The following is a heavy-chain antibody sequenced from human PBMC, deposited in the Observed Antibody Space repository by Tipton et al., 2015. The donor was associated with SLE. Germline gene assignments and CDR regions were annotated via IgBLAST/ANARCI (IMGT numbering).Heavy chain of an antibody. J-gene: IGHJ4*02. CDR1: GFAFGDYA. CDR3: AKDEGGGYTTGIYSHGLDS. D-gene: IGHD1-1*01. CDR2: ISWNSASV. V-gene: IGHV3-9*01. Sequence: SLRLSCVASGFAFGDYAIHWVRQAPGKGLEWVAGISWNSASVGYAGSVKGRFSISRDSAKSSLYLQMDSLGPEDTALYFCAKDEGGGYTTGIYSHGLDSWGQGTLVTVSS.